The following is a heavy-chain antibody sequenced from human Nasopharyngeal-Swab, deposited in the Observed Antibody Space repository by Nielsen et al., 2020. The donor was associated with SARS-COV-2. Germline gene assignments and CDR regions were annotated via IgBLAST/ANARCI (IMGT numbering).Heavy chain of an antibody. V-gene: IGHV1-18*01. Sequence: SVQVSCKASGYTFTPHAISWVRQAPGQGLEWMGWISTYNGNTNYAQKLQGRVTMTTDTSTSTAYMELRSLRSDDTAVYYCAREGYHDAFDIWGQGTMVTVSS. CDR2: ISTYNGNT. D-gene: IGHD5-12*01. CDR3: AREGYHDAFDI. J-gene: IGHJ3*02. CDR1: GYTFTPHA.